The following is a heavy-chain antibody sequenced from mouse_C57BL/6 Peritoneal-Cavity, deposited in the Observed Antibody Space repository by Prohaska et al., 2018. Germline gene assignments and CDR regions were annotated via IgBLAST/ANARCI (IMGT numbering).Heavy chain of an antibody. CDR3: MRYGSYWYFDV. CDR2: INSDGSAI. CDR1: GFTFSGFW. V-gene: IGHV11-2*01. Sequence: EVQLLETGGGLVQPGGSRGLSCEGSGFTFSGFWMSWVRQTPGKTLEWIGDINSDGSAINYATSIKDRFTIFRDNDKSTLYLQMNNVRSEDTATYFCMRYGSYWYFDVWGTGTTVTVSS. J-gene: IGHJ1*03. D-gene: IGHD1-1*01.